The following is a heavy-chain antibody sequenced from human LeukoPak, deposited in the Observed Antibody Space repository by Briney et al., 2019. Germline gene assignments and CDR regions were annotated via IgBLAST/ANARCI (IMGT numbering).Heavy chain of an antibody. CDR3: ARARDSNGFADAYNI. J-gene: IGHJ3*02. D-gene: IGHD5-18*01. V-gene: IGHV4-34*01. CDR1: GGSFSGYY. CDR2: INHSGST. Sequence: SETLSLTCAVYGGSFSGYYWSWIRQPPGKGLEWIGEINHSGSTNYNPSLKSRVTISVDTSKKQFSLRLNSVSAADTAVYYCARARDSNGFADAYNIWSQGTKVTVSS.